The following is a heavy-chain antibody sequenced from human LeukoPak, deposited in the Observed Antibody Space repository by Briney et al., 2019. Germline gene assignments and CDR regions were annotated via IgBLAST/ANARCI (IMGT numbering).Heavy chain of an antibody. J-gene: IGHJ4*02. CDR2: ISGSAGST. CDR3: AKSVVVVPAAKGYYFDY. Sequence: PGGSLRLSCAASGFTFSSYAMSWVRQAPGKGLEWVSVISGSAGSTYYADSVKGRFTISRDNSKNTLYLQMNSLRAEDTAVYYCAKSVVVVPAAKGYYFDYWGQGTLVTVSS. V-gene: IGHV3-23*01. CDR1: GFTFSSYA. D-gene: IGHD2-2*01.